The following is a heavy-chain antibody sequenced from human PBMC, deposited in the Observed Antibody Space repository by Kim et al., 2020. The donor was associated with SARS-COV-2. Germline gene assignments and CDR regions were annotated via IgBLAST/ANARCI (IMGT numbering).Heavy chain of an antibody. CDR1: GYSFTSYW. V-gene: IGHV5-51*01. CDR2: IYPGDSDT. CDR3: ARSPTRRYSSSWHKAFDI. J-gene: IGHJ3*02. D-gene: IGHD6-13*01. Sequence: GESLKISCKGSGYSFTSYWIGWVRQMPGKGLEWMGIIYPGDSDTRYSPSFQGQVTISADKSISTAYLQWSSLKASDTAMYYCARSPTRRYSSSWHKAFDIWGQGTMVTVSS.